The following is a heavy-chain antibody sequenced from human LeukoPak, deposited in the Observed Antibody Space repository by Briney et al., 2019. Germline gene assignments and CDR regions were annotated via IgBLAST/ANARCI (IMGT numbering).Heavy chain of an antibody. Sequence: GGSLRLSCAASGFTFSNYGMHWVRQAPGKGLEWVAFIRYDGSNKYYADSVRGRFTISRDNSKNTLYLQMNSLRAEDTAVYYCAKDLSGIAVAGGVDYWGQGTLVTVSS. CDR2: IRYDGSNK. CDR1: GFTFSNYG. J-gene: IGHJ4*02. V-gene: IGHV3-30*02. CDR3: AKDLSGIAVAGGVDY. D-gene: IGHD6-19*01.